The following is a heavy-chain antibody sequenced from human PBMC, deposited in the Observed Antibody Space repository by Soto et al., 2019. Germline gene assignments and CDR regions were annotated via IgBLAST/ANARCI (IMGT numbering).Heavy chain of an antibody. V-gene: IGHV3-30*18. J-gene: IGHJ4*02. CDR3: AKIFSSGGYYFDY. CDR2: ISYDGSNK. CDR1: GFTFSSYG. Sequence: GGSLRLSCAASGFTFSSYGMHWVRQAPGKGLEWVAVISYDGSNKYYADSVKGRFTISRDNSKNTRYLQMNSLRAEDTAVYYCAKIFSSGGYYFDYWGQGTLVTVSS. D-gene: IGHD6-6*01.